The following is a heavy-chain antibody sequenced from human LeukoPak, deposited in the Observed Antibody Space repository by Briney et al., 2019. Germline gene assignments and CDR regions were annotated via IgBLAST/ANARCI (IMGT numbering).Heavy chain of an antibody. CDR2: ISAYNGNT. V-gene: IGHV1-18*01. D-gene: IGHD2-2*01. Sequence: ASVKVSCKASGYTFTSYGISWVRQAPGQGLEWMGWISAYNGNTNYAQKLQGRVTMTTDTSTSTAYMEPRSLRSDDTAVYYCARDQYCSSTSCHNKPYHLSYYYYYMDVWGKGTTVTVSS. CDR3: ARDQYCSSTSCHNKPYHLSYYYYYMDV. J-gene: IGHJ6*03. CDR1: GYTFTSYG.